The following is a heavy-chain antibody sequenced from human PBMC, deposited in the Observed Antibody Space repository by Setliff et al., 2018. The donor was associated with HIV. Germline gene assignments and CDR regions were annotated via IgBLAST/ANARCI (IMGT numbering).Heavy chain of an antibody. CDR2: IYQTGST. CDR1: GVSISDYY. V-gene: IGHV4-4*09. D-gene: IGHD3-16*01. CDR3: ARGGASSKYFQH. J-gene: IGHJ1*01. Sequence: PSETLSLTCTVSGVSISDYYWSWIRQPPGKGLQWIGYIYQTGSTNYSPSLQSRVTMSVETSKNQFSLKLSSVTAADTAVYYCARGGASSKYFQHWGQGTLVTVSS.